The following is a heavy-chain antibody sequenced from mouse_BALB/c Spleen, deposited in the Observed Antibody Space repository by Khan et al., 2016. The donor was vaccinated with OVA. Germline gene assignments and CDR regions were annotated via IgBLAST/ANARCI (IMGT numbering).Heavy chain of an antibody. Sequence: QVQLQQSGAELVRPGVSVKISCKGSGYTFTDFTLHWVKQSHAMSLEWIGVISTYYGDATYNQRFKDKATMTVDKSSSTAYMERARLTYEDSAIYYCTRGGGGNRFAYWGQGTLVTVSA. V-gene: IGHV1S137*01. CDR2: ISTYYGDA. CDR3: TRGGGGNRFAY. CDR1: GYTFTDFT. J-gene: IGHJ3*01.